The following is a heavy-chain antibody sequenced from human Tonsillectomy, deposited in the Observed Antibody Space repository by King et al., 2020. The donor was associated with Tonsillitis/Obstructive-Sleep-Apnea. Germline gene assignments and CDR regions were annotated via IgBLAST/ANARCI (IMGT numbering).Heavy chain of an antibody. V-gene: IGHV1-69*01. CDR1: GGTFSSNA. CDR3: ARPHTIFNLGDWFDP. CDR2: IIPIFGTA. J-gene: IGHJ5*02. Sequence: VQLVESGAEVKKPGSSVKVSCKASGGTFSSNAISWVRQAPGQGLEWRGGIIPIFGTATYAQKYQGRGTITADESTSTAYMELSSLRSEDTAVYYCARPHTIFNLGDWFDPWGQGTLVTVSS. D-gene: IGHD3-3*01.